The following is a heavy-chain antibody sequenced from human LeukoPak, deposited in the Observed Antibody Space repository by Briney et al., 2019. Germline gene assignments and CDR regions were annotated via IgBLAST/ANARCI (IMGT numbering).Heavy chain of an antibody. CDR1: GYSISSDYY. CDR3: ARVDIVATIHFDY. Sequence: SETLSLTCTVSGYSISSDYYWGWIRQPPGKGLEWIGSIYHSGSTYYNPSLKSRVTISVDTSKNQFSLILTSVTAADTAVYYCARVDIVATIHFDYWGQGTLVTVSS. V-gene: IGHV4-38-2*02. D-gene: IGHD5-12*01. CDR2: IYHSGST. J-gene: IGHJ4*02.